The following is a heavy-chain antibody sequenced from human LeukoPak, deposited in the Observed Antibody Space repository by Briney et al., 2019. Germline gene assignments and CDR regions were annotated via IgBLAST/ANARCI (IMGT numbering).Heavy chain of an antibody. CDR2: ISYDGSNK. D-gene: IGHD3-10*01. V-gene: IGHV3-30*18. Sequence: GGSLRLSCAASGFTFSSYGKHWVRQAPGKGLEWVAVISYDGSNKYYADPVKGRFTISRDNSKNTLYLQMNSLRVEDTAVYYCAKDVRALNNYGSGSSGFYWGQGTLVTVSS. CDR1: GFTFSSYG. J-gene: IGHJ4*02. CDR3: AKDVRALNNYGSGSSGFY.